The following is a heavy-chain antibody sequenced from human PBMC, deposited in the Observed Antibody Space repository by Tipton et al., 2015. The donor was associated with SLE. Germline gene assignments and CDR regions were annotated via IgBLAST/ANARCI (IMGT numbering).Heavy chain of an antibody. CDR2: ISGSGST. J-gene: IGHJ4*02. D-gene: IGHD6-19*01. V-gene: IGHV4-4*07. CDR3: ARGCSSGWSRCFDH. CDR1: SGSINDYF. Sequence: LRLSCSVSSGSINDYFWNWVRQPAGKGLEWIGRISGSGSTTYNPSLKSRVTMSVDTSKNDFSLKLRSMTAADTAVYYCARGCSSGWSRCFDHWGQGVRVAVSS.